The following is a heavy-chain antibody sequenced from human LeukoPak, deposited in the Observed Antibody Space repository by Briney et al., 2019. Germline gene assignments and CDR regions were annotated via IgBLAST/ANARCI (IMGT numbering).Heavy chain of an antibody. D-gene: IGHD1-26*01. Sequence: GGSLRLSCAGTGFTFSTYSMNWVRQTPDKGLEWVSSISSSSSYIYYADSVKGRFTISRDNAKNSLYLQMNSLRAEDTAVYYCARTSNTRNYFDYWGQGTLVTVSS. CDR2: ISSSSSYI. V-gene: IGHV3-21*01. J-gene: IGHJ4*02. CDR1: GFTFSTYS. CDR3: ARTSNTRNYFDY.